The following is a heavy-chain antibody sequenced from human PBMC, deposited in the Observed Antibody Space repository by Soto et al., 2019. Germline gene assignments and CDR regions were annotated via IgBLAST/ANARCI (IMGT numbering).Heavy chain of an antibody. J-gene: IGHJ5*02. CDR2: INPSGGST. Sequence: ASVKVSCKASGYTFTSYYMHWVRQAPGQGLEWMGIINPSGGSTSYAQKFQGRVTMTRDTSTSTVYMELSSLRSEDTAVYYCARVGYNWNRPPGGPSYTWFAPWGQGTLVTVSS. D-gene: IGHD1-20*01. V-gene: IGHV1-46*01. CDR1: GYTFTSYY. CDR3: ARVGYNWNRPPGGPSYTWFAP.